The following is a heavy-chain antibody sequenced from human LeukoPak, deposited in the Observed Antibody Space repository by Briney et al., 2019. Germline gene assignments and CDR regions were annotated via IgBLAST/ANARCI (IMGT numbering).Heavy chain of an antibody. CDR3: ASGYYDFWSGREYSWFDP. V-gene: IGHV3-74*01. CDR1: GFTFSSYW. D-gene: IGHD3-3*01. CDR2: INSDGSST. J-gene: IGHJ5*02. Sequence: PGGSLRLSCAASGFTFSSYWMHWVRQAPGKGLVWVSRINSDGSSTSYADSVKGRFTISRDNAKNTLYLQMNSLRAEDTAVYYCASGYYDFWSGREYSWFDPWGQGTLVTVSS.